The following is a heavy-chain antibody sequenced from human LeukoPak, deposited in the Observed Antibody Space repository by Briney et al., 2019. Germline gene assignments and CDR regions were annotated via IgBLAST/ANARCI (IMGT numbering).Heavy chain of an antibody. CDR1: GYSFTSYW. V-gene: IGHV5-51*01. CDR3: AREAYCGGDCYFDY. Sequence: KVSCKASGYSFTSYWIGWVRQMPGKGLEWMGIIYPGDSDTRYSPSFQGQVTISADKSISTAYLQWSSLKASDTAMYYCAREAYCGGDCYFDYWGQGTLVTVSS. D-gene: IGHD2-21*02. CDR2: IYPGDSDT. J-gene: IGHJ4*02.